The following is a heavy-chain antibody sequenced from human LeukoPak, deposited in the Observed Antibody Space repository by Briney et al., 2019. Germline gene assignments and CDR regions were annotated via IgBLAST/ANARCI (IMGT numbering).Heavy chain of an antibody. CDR1: GYTFTNYG. J-gene: IGHJ4*02. CDR3: ARVVLDHYYDSSGYLGTLDY. Sequence: EASVKVSWKASGYTFTNYGISWVRQARGQGLEWMGWINTYNGNTNYAHKFQGRVTITTDTSTSTAYMELRSLRSDDTAVYYCARVVLDHYYDSSGYLGTLDYWGQGTLVTVSS. V-gene: IGHV1-18*01. D-gene: IGHD3-22*01. CDR2: INTYNGNT.